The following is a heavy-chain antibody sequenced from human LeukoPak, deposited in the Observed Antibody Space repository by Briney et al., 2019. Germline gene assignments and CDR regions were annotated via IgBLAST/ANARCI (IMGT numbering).Heavy chain of an antibody. D-gene: IGHD6-19*01. CDR1: GYSFTGYY. Sequence: ASVKVSCKTSGYSFTGYYIHWVRRAPGQGLEWMGWINPSSGASKYAEKFQSRVTMTRDTSVSTAYMELSSLRSDDTAVYYCARDRIAVSGSDYWGQGTLVTVSS. CDR3: ARDRIAVSGSDY. V-gene: IGHV1-2*02. J-gene: IGHJ4*02. CDR2: INPSSGAS.